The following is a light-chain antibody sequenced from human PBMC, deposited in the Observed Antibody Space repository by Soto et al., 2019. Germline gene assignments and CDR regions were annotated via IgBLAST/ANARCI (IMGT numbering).Light chain of an antibody. CDR1: QSISSNY. V-gene: IGKV3-20*01. CDR3: HQYGRSPMFT. Sequence: EIVLTQSPGTLSLSPGERATLSCWASQSISSNYLAWYQQKPGQAPRLLIYGASSRATGIPDRFSGSGSGTDFTLTISRLELEDFAVYYCHQYGRSPMFTLGPGTKVDNK. CDR2: GAS. J-gene: IGKJ3*01.